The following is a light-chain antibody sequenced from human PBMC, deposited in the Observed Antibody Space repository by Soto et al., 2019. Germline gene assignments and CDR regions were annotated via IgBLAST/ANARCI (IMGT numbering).Light chain of an antibody. CDR3: QQRSNWPPRYT. CDR1: QGVSSS. J-gene: IGKJ2*01. CDR2: DAS. Sequence: EIVLTQSPATLSLSPGERATFSCRAGQGVSSSLAWYQQKPGQAPRLLIYDASNRATGIPARFSGSGAGTDFTLTISSLEPEDFAVYYCQQRSNWPPRYTFGQGTKLEIK. V-gene: IGKV3-11*01.